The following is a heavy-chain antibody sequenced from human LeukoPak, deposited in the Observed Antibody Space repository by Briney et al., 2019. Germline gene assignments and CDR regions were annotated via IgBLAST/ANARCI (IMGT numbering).Heavy chain of an antibody. CDR3: ARGIVYGSGSYYKAYYFDS. Sequence: SETLSLACAVYGGSFSGYYWSWIRQPPGKGLEWIGEINHSGTTNYNPSLASRVTVSVDTSKNQFSLNLTSVTAADTAVYFCARGIVYGSGSYYKAYYFDSWGQGTLVTVSS. CDR1: GGSFSGYY. J-gene: IGHJ4*02. D-gene: IGHD3-10*01. CDR2: INHSGTT. V-gene: IGHV4-34*01.